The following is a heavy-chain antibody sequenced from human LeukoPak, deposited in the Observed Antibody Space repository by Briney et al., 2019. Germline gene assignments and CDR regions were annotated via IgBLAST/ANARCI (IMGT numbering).Heavy chain of an antibody. CDR3: AKTLWGSYYFDS. D-gene: IGHD7-27*01. J-gene: IGHJ4*02. CDR2: ISSSSSYI. CDR1: GFTFSSYS. Sequence: GGSLRLSCAASGFTFSSYSMNWVRQAPGKGLEWVSSISSSSSYIYYADSVKGRFTISRDNAKNSLYLQMNSLRSEDTAVYYCAKTLWGSYYFDSWGQGILVTVSS. V-gene: IGHV3-21*01.